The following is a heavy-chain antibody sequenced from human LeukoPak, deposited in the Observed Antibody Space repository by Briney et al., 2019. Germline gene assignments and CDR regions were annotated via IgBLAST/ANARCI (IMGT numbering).Heavy chain of an antibody. V-gene: IGHV3-23*01. CDR3: ARDNTYMFDY. J-gene: IGHJ4*02. Sequence: PGGSLRLSCAASGFTFSSYAMSWVRQAPGKGLEWVSAISGSGGSTYYADSVKGRFTVARDNAKNTLYLEMNRLRAEDTAVYYCARDNTYMFDYWGQGTQVTVSS. D-gene: IGHD2-2*02. CDR2: ISGSGGST. CDR1: GFTFSSYA.